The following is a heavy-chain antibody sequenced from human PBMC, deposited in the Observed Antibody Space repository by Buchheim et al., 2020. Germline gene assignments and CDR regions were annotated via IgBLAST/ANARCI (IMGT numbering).Heavy chain of an antibody. J-gene: IGHJ6*02. D-gene: IGHD2-15*01. CDR2: IYYSGST. CDR3: ARDRYCSGGSCYQLGPAGYYYGMDV. V-gene: IGHV4-61*01. Sequence: QVQLQESGPGLVKPSETLSLTCTVSGGSVSSGSYYWSWIRQPPGKGLEWIGYIYYSGSTNYNPSPKSRVTISVNTPKNQFSLKLSSVTAADTAVYYCARDRYCSGGSCYQLGPAGYYYGMDVWGQGTT. CDR1: GGSVSSGSYY.